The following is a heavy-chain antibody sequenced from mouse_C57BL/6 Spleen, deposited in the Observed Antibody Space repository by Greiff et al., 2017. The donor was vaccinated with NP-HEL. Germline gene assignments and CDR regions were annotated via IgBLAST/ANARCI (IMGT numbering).Heavy chain of an antibody. CDR1: GFTFSSYA. D-gene: IGHD3-3*01. Sequence: EVQGVESGGGLVKPGGSLKLSCAASGFTFSSYAMPWVRQTPEKRLEWVGTISDGGSYTYYPDNVKGRFTISRDNAKNNLYLQMSHLKSEDTAMYYCARDLDRGPFAYWGQGTLVTVSA. J-gene: IGHJ3*01. CDR3: ARDLDRGPFAY. CDR2: ISDGGSYT. V-gene: IGHV5-4*01.